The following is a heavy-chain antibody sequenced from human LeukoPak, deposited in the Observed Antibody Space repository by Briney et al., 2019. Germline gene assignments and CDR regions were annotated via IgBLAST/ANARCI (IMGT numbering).Heavy chain of an antibody. Sequence: GRSLRLSCAASGFTFGSYAMHWVRQAPGKGLEWVAVISYDGSNKYYADSVKGRFTISRDNSKNTLYLQMNSLRAEDTAVYYCARGSGSYGYAFDIWGQGTMVTVSS. V-gene: IGHV3-30-3*01. CDR1: GFTFGSYA. J-gene: IGHJ3*02. D-gene: IGHD5-18*01. CDR3: ARGSGSYGYAFDI. CDR2: ISYDGSNK.